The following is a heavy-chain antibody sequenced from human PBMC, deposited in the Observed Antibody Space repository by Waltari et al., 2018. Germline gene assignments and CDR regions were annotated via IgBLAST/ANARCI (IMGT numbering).Heavy chain of an antibody. Sequence: QVQLQASGPGLVKPSETLSLTCTVSGGSISSYYWSWIRQPPGQGLEWIGYIYTSGSTNYNPSLKSRVTISVDTSKNQFSLKLSSVTAADTAVYYCARVNDFWSGSRHAANWFDPWGQGTLVTVSS. J-gene: IGHJ5*02. V-gene: IGHV4-4*09. CDR3: ARVNDFWSGSRHAANWFDP. D-gene: IGHD3-3*01. CDR2: IYTSGST. CDR1: GGSISSYY.